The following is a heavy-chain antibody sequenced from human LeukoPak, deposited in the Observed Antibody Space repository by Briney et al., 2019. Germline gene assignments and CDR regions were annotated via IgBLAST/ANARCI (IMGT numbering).Heavy chain of an antibody. D-gene: IGHD6-13*01. CDR2: IYSGGST. J-gene: IGHJ4*02. Sequence: QPGGSLRLSCAASGFTVSSNYMSWVRQAPGKGLEWVSIIYSGGSTYYADSVKGRFTISRDNSKNTLYLQMNSLRAEDTAVYYCASKGPQYTSSWYYFDYWGQGTLVTLSS. V-gene: IGHV3-66*02. CDR1: GFTVSSNY. CDR3: ASKGPQYTSSWYYFDY.